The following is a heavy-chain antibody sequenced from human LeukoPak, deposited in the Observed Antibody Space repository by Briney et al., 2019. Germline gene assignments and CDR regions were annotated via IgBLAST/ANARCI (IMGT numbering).Heavy chain of an antibody. Sequence: SETLSLTCTVSGGSISSSSYYWGWIRQPPGKGLEWIGNIYYSGSTNYNPSLEGRVTISLDTSKNQFSLKLTSVTAADTAVYYCARESFYDGIDCWGQGTLVTASS. CDR3: ARESFYDGIDC. J-gene: IGHJ4*02. CDR1: GGSISSSSYY. CDR2: IYYSGST. V-gene: IGHV4-39*07. D-gene: IGHD4-23*01.